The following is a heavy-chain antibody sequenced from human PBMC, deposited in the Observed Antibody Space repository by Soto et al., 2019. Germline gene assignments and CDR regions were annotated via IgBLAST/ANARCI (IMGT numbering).Heavy chain of an antibody. J-gene: IGHJ4*02. D-gene: IGHD2-2*02. CDR2: IIPIFGTA. V-gene: IGHV1-69*01. CDR1: GGTFSSYA. Sequence: QVQLVQSGAEVKKPGSSVKVSCKASGGTFSSYAISWVRQAPGQGLEWMGGIIPIFGTANYAQKFQGRVTMTADESTSTAYMELSSLRSEDTAVYYCATPYCSSTSCYTGVDYWGQGTLVTVSS. CDR3: ATPYCSSTSCYTGVDY.